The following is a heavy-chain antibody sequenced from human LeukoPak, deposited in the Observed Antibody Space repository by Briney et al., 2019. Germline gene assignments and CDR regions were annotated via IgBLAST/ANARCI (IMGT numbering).Heavy chain of an antibody. CDR1: GFTFRSYA. V-gene: IGHV3-30*18. CDR2: ISYDGTNK. CDR3: AKDGGGGILVANSWVDY. D-gene: IGHD3-16*01. J-gene: IGHJ4*02. Sequence: GGSLRLSCAASGFTFRSYAMHWVRQAPGKGLEWVAVISYDGTNKYYADSVRGRFTISRDNSKNMLSRQMNSLRAEDTAVYYCAKDGGGGILVANSWVDYWGQGTLVTVSS.